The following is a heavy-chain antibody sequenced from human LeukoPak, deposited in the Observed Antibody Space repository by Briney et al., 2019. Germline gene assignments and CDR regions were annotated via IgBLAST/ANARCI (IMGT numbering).Heavy chain of an antibody. CDR3: ARDRGTSHSSSSPWAGAFDI. Sequence: SVKVSCKASGGTFSSYAISWVRQAPGQGLEWMGGIIPIFGTANYAQKFQGRVTITTDESTSTAYMELSSLRSEDTAVYYCARDRGTSHSSSSPWAGAFDIWGQGTMVTVSS. J-gene: IGHJ3*02. V-gene: IGHV1-69*05. CDR2: IIPIFGTA. D-gene: IGHD6-6*01. CDR1: GGTFSSYA.